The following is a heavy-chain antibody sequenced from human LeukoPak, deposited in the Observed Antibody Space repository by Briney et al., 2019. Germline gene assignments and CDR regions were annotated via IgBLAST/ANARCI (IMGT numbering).Heavy chain of an antibody. CDR1: GFTCVDYG. CDR2: INYNGAIT. V-gene: IGHV3-20*04. J-gene: IGHJ4*02. CDR3: ARDRLGPSFSVSHFDL. Sequence: PGGSLRLSCATSGFTCVDYGLSWVRRAPGKGLEWLCAINYNGAITDYADSVKGRFTISRDNAKNSLYLRMDSLRAEDTALYYCARDRLGPSFSVSHFDLWGPGTMVTVSS. D-gene: IGHD3-3*02.